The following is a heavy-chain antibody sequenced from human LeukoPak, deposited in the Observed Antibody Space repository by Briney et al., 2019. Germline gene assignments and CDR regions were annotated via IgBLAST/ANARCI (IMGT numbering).Heavy chain of an antibody. J-gene: IGHJ4*02. V-gene: IGHV3-48*03. CDR1: GFTFSHYE. CDR3: ARGPNSSGWIYYFDY. Sequence: GGSLRLSCAASGFTFSHYEMSWVRQAPGKGLEWLSYISSSASSIYYADSVKGRFTISRDNAKKSVYLQGNSLRAEDTAVYYCARGPNSSGWIYYFDYWGQGTLVTVSS. D-gene: IGHD6-19*01. CDR2: ISSSASSI.